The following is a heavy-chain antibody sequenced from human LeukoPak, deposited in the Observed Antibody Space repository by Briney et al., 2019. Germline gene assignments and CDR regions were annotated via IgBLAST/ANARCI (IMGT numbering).Heavy chain of an antibody. J-gene: IGHJ4*02. Sequence: SETLSLTCTVSGGSISSYYWSWIRQPPGKGLEWIGYIYYSGSTNYNPSLKSRVTVSVDTSKNQFSLKLSSVTAADTAVYYCAREFRWELRYFDYWGQGALVTVSS. CDR3: AREFRWELRYFDY. CDR1: GGSISSYY. CDR2: IYYSGST. V-gene: IGHV4-59*12. D-gene: IGHD1-26*01.